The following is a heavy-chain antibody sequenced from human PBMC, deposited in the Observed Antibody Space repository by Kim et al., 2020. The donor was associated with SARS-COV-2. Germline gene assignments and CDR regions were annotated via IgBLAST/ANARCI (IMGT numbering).Heavy chain of an antibody. D-gene: IGHD1-26*01. V-gene: IGHV3-23*03. CDR3: AKLEWELL. Sequence: SSTYYADSVKGRFTISRDNSKNTLYLQMNSLRAEDTAVYYCAKLEWELLWGQGTLVTVSS. J-gene: IGHJ4*02. CDR2: SST.